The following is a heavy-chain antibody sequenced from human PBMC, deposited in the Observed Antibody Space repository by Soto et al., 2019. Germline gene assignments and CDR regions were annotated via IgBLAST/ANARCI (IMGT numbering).Heavy chain of an antibody. CDR2: INHSGST. CDR3: ARVGHDSSGYPLPVLDY. J-gene: IGHJ4*02. V-gene: IGHV4-34*01. CDR1: GGSFSGYY. D-gene: IGHD3-22*01. Sequence: SETLSLTCAVYGGSFSGYYWSWIRQPPGKGLEWIGEINHSGSTNYNPSLKSRVTVSVDTSKNQFSLKLSSVTAADTAVYYCARVGHDSSGYPLPVLDYWGQGTLVTVSS.